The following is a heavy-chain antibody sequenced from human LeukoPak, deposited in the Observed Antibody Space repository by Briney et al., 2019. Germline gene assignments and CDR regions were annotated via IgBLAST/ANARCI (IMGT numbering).Heavy chain of an antibody. J-gene: IGHJ4*02. Sequence: GGSLRLSCAASGFTFNNYAMSWFRQTPGKGLEWVSAISGSGDRTYYAESVKGRFSISRDNSKNTLYLQMHSLRAEDTAVYYCAKESTTSGWYTAEYWGQGTLVSVSS. CDR1: GFTFNNYA. D-gene: IGHD6-19*01. CDR3: AKESTTSGWYTAEY. V-gene: IGHV3-23*01. CDR2: ISGSGDRT.